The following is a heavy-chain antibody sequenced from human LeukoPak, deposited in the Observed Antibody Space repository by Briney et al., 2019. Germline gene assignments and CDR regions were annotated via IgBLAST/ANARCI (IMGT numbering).Heavy chain of an antibody. Sequence: ASVKVSCKASGYTFTSYDIDWVRQATGQGLEWMGWMNPNSGNTGYAQKFQGRVTMTRNTSISTAYMELSSLRSEDTAVYYCARGRVAAAGRRLNDYWGQGTLVTVSS. CDR3: ARGRVAAAGRRLNDY. J-gene: IGHJ4*02. V-gene: IGHV1-8*01. D-gene: IGHD6-13*01. CDR1: GYTFTSYD. CDR2: MNPNSGNT.